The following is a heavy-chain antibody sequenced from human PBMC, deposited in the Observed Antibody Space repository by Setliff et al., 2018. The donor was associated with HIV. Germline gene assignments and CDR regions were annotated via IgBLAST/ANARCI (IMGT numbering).Heavy chain of an antibody. CDR3: AKEDRSGSLDY. Sequence: PGGSLRLSCAASGFSVNSNYLTWVRQAPGKGLEWVSAISGSGGSTYYADSVKGRFTISRDNSKNTLYLQMNSLRAEDTAVYYCAKEDRSGSLDYWGQGTLVTVSS. V-gene: IGHV3-23*01. J-gene: IGHJ4*02. CDR1: GFSVNSNY. D-gene: IGHD1-26*01. CDR2: ISGSGGST.